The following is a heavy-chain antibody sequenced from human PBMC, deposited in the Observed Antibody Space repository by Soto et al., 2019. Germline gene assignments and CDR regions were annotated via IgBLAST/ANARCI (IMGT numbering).Heavy chain of an antibody. CDR1: GGTFSSYA. CDR2: IIPIFGTA. CDR3: ASDSSGNFYYYGMDV. J-gene: IGHJ6*02. V-gene: IGHV1-69*13. D-gene: IGHD3-22*01. Sequence: ASLKVSCKASGGTFSSYAISWVRQAPGQGLEWMGGIIPIFGTANYAQKFQGRVTITADESTSTAYMELSSLRSEDTAVYYCASDSSGNFYYYGMDVWGQGTTVTVSS.